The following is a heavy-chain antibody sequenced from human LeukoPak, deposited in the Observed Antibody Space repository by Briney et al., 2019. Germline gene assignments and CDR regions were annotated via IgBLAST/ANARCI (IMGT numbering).Heavy chain of an antibody. Sequence: SETLSLTCAVSGGSISSSNWWSWVRQPPGKGLEWIGEIYHSGSTNYNPSLKSRVTISVDTSKNQFSLKLSSVTAADTAVYYCARARGDTRGVIYYYYYYMDVWGKGTTVTISS. CDR2: IYHSGST. CDR3: ARARGDTRGVIYYYYYYMDV. D-gene: IGHD3-10*01. J-gene: IGHJ6*03. CDR1: GGSISSSNW. V-gene: IGHV4-4*02.